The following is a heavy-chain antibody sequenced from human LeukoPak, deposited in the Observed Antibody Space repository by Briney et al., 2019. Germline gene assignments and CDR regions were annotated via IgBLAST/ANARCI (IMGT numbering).Heavy chain of an antibody. D-gene: IGHD3-10*01. CDR2: IYYSGST. V-gene: IGHV4-61*01. CDR3: ARDLSLWDEGLYWYFDL. Sequence: SETLSLTCTVSGGSVSSSSYYWSWIRQPPGKGLEWIGYIYYSGSTNYNPSLKSRVTISVDTSKNQFSLKLSSVTAADTAVYYCARDLSLWDEGLYWYFDLWGRGTLVTVSS. J-gene: IGHJ2*01. CDR1: GGSVSSSSYY.